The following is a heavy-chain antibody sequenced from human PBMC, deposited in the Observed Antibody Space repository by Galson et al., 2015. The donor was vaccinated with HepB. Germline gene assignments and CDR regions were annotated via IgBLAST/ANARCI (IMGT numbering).Heavy chain of an antibody. CDR1: GFTFSSYA. V-gene: IGHV3-23*01. CDR2: ISGSGGST. Sequence: SLRLSCAASGFTFSSYAMSWVRQAPGKGLEWVSAISGSGGSTYYADSVKGRFTISRDNSKNTLYLQMNSLRAEDTAVYYCAKAVGWAAAGYYFDYWGQGTLSPSPQ. J-gene: IGHJ4*02. D-gene: IGHD6-13*01. CDR3: AKAVGWAAAGYYFDY.